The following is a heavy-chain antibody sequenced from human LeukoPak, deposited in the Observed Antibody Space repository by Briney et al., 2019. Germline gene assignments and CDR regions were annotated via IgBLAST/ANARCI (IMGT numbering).Heavy chain of an antibody. CDR3: ARDLELRQVLMGSGGITQLSHSYYYMDV. Sequence: ASVKVSCKASGGTFSSYAISWVRQAPGQGLEWMGGIIPIFGTANYAQKFQGRVTITADESTSTAYMELSSLRSEDTAVYYCARDLELRQVLMGSGGITQLSHSYYYMDVWGKGTTVTVSS. V-gene: IGHV1-69*13. J-gene: IGHJ6*03. CDR1: GGTFSSYA. D-gene: IGHD6-19*01. CDR2: IIPIFGTA.